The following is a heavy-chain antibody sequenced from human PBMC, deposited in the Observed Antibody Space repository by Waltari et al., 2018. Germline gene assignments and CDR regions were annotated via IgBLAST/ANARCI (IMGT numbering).Heavy chain of an antibody. D-gene: IGHD3-3*01. J-gene: IGHJ4*02. Sequence: DVRLLESGGGLVRPGGSLRLSCAASGLTVSSTPMSWVCQAPGPGLEWLSVIYPACSTYHADSVLGRFTISRDVSQNTLYLQMNNLRPEDTAVYYCATARDEFTASIFFDHWGQGALVSVSS. V-gene: IGHV3-66*02. CDR3: ATARDEFTASIFFDH. CDR2: IYPACST. CDR1: GLTVSSTP.